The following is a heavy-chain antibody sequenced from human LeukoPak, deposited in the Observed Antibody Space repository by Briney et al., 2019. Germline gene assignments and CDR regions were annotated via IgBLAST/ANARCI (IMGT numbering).Heavy chain of an antibody. CDR3: ARSAPEVYCSSTSCYLPQNYYYYYMDV. V-gene: IGHV3-48*01. Sequence: GGSLRLSCAASGFTFSSYSMNWVRQAPGMGLEWVSYISSSSSTIYYADSVKGRFTISRDNAKNSLYLQMNSLRAEDTAVYYCARSAPEVYCSSTSCYLPQNYYYYYMDVWGKGTTVTVSS. J-gene: IGHJ6*03. CDR2: ISSSSSTI. CDR1: GFTFSSYS. D-gene: IGHD2-2*01.